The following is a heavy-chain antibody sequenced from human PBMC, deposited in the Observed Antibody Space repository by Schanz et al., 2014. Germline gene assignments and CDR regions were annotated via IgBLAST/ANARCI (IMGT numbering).Heavy chain of an antibody. D-gene: IGHD3-16*01. V-gene: IGHV3-21*01. J-gene: IGHJ3*01. CDR2: ISDSSSYI. CDR3: ARYPRILGAFDV. Sequence: EQLVESGGGLVQPGGSLRLSCAASGFTFSTYWMSWVRQAPGKGLEWVSSISDSSSYIYYADSVKGRFTISRDNAKNSLYLQMSSLRAEDTAVYYCARYPRILGAFDVWGQGTVVAVS. CDR1: GFTFSTYW.